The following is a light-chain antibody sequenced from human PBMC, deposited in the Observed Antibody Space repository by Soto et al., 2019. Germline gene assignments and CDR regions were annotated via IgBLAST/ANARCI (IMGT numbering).Light chain of an antibody. CDR1: QSISSY. CDR3: QQSHSTPYT. Sequence: DLQMTQSPSSLSASVGDRVTITCRASQSISSYLNWYQQKPGKAPKLLIYAASSLQSGVPSRFSGSGSGTDFTLTISSLQREDFATYYCQQSHSTPYTFGQGTKLEIK. J-gene: IGKJ2*01. CDR2: AAS. V-gene: IGKV1-39*01.